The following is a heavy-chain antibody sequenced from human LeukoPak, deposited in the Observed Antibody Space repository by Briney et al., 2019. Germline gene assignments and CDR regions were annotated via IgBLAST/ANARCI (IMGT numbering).Heavy chain of an antibody. Sequence: PSETLSPTCTVSGGSISSYYCSWIRQPPGKGLEWIGYIYYSGSTNYNPSLKSRVTISVDTSKNQFSLKLSSVTAADTAVYYCARQSWDYDSSGYYSYSAFDTWGQGTMVTVSS. CDR1: GGSISSYY. D-gene: IGHD3-22*01. J-gene: IGHJ3*02. V-gene: IGHV4-59*08. CDR3: ARQSWDYDSSGYYSYSAFDT. CDR2: IYYSGST.